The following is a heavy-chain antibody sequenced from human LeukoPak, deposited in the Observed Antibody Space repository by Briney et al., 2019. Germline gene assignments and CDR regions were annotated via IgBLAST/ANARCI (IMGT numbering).Heavy chain of an antibody. CDR3: ARVWFGYFFQ. CDR1: GIDISYHY. CDR2: IHTGGTT. J-gene: IGHJ4*02. V-gene: IGHV3-53*01. D-gene: IGHD3-10*01. Sequence: GGSLRLSCVASGIDISYHYMGWVRQAPGKGLEWVSVIHTGGTTHYADSVKGRFTISKDTSNNTVYLQMNSVTVEDTAVYYCARVWFGYFFQWGQGALVTVPS.